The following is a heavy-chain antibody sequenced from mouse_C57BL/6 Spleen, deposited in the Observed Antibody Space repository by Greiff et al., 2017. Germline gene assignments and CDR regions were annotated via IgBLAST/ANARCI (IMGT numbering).Heavy chain of an antibody. V-gene: IGHV1-26*01. CDR2: INPNNGGT. J-gene: IGHJ4*01. Sequence: EVQLQQSGPELVKPGASVKISCKASGYTFTDYYMNWVKQSHGKSLEWIGDINPNNGGTSYNQKFKGKATLTVDKSSSTDYMELRSLTSEDSAVYYCARDYSKYAMGNWGQGTSVTVSS. CDR1: GYTFTDYY. D-gene: IGHD2-5*01. CDR3: ARDYSKYAMGN.